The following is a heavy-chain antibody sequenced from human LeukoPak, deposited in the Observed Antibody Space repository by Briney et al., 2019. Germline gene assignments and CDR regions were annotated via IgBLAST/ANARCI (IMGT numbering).Heavy chain of an antibody. CDR3: ARAGYYYATREYYFDY. J-gene: IGHJ4*02. V-gene: IGHV4-4*07. D-gene: IGHD3-10*01. Sequence: SETLSLTRTVSGGSISSYCWSWIRQPAGKGLEWIGRIYTSGSTNYNPSLKSRVTMSVDTSKKQFSLKLSSVTAADTAVYYCARAGYYYATREYYFDYWGQGTLVTVSS. CDR2: IYTSGST. CDR1: GGSISSYC.